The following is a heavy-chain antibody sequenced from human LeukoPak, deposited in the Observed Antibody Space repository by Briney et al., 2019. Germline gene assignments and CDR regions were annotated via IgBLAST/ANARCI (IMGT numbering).Heavy chain of an antibody. CDR1: GESSFSSYY. Sequence: SETLSLTCAVYGESSFSSYYWSWIRQTLGGALEWIGEINHSGYTNYNPSLKSRVTLSIDTSKNQFSPRLNSVTAADTAVYYCSRQVVGNDYWGQGTLVTVSS. J-gene: IGHJ4*02. CDR2: INHSGYT. CDR3: SRQVVGNDY. D-gene: IGHD3-22*01. V-gene: IGHV4-34*01.